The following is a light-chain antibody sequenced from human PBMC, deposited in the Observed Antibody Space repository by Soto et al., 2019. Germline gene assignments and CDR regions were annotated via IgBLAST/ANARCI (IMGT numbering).Light chain of an antibody. J-gene: IGLJ3*02. CDR3: QSYDSSLSAL. Sequence: QSVLTQPPSVSGAPGQRVTISCTGSSSNIGAGYDVHWYQQLPGTAPKLLIYGNSNRPSGVPDRFSGSKSGTSASLAITGLQAEDEADYYCQSYDSSLSALFRGGTKVTVL. CDR2: GNS. CDR1: SSNIGAGYD. V-gene: IGLV1-40*01.